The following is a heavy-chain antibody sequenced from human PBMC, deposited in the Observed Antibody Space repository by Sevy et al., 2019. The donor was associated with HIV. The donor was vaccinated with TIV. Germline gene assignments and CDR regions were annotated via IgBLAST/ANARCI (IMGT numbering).Heavy chain of an antibody. CDR3: ARERVEGYCSSTSCYGTLPYGMDV. J-gene: IGHJ6*02. CDR1: GGSVSSGSYY. CDR2: IYYSGST. V-gene: IGHV4-61*01. Sequence: QSQTLSLTCTVSGGSVSSGSYYWSWIRQPPGKGLEWIGYIYYSGSTNYNPSLKSRVTISVDTSKNQFSLKLSSVTAADTAVYYCARERVEGYCSSTSCYGTLPYGMDVWGQGTTVTVSS. D-gene: IGHD2-2*01.